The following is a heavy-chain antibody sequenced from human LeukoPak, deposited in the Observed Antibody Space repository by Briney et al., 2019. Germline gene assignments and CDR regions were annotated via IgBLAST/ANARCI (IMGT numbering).Heavy chain of an antibody. V-gene: IGHV3-66*01. CDR1: GLTVNNNY. Sequence: GGSLRLSCAASGLTVNNNYMSWVRRAPGKGLEWVSVIYSDGKTYYADSVQGRFTISRDNSKNTLYLQMSSLRAEDTAVYYCARDEVGAGNTYVNFDYWGQGTLVTVSS. D-gene: IGHD3-10*02. CDR3: ARDEVGAGNTYVNFDY. J-gene: IGHJ4*02. CDR2: IYSDGKT.